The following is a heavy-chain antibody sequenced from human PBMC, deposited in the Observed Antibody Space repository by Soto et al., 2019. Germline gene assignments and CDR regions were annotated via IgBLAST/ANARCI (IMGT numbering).Heavy chain of an antibody. CDR1: GFTFSDYV. D-gene: IGHD3-16*01. V-gene: IGHV3-30*03. Sequence: QVQLVESGGGVVQPGRSLRLSCAASGFTFSDYVMHWVRQVPGKGLEWVAIISHDERIKYYADSVKGRFTISRDTSNDMLNLQMDSLHTEDPALYYCARRLEGASFDPLAYWGQGALGSVSS. J-gene: IGHJ4*02. CDR3: ARRLEGASFDPLAY. CDR2: ISHDERIK.